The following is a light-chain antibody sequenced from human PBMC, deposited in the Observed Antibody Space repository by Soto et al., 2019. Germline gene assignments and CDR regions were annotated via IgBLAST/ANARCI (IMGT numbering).Light chain of an antibody. CDR1: QSIGSN. J-gene: IGKJ5*01. CDR2: GAS. V-gene: IGKV3-15*01. CDR3: QQYNNWPIT. Sequence: EIVSTPPPPTLYVSPAATATLSCRASQSIGSNLAWYQQKPGQSPRLLIYGASTRATGLPARFSGSGSGTEFTLTISSLQSEDFALYYCQQYNNWPITFGQGTRLEIK.